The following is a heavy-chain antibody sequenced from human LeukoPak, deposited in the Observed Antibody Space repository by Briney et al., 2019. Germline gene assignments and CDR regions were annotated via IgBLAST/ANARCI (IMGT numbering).Heavy chain of an antibody. CDR1: GGSIRTYP. CDR3: ARWDDSAWAFGN. J-gene: IGHJ4*02. D-gene: IGHD6-19*01. CDR2: ITQGGAT. Sequence: PSETLSLTCIVSGGSIRTYPWNWIRQSPEKGLEWIGYITQGGATNYKSSLKSRVTISVDTSKNQSSLKLTSVTAADTAIYYCARWDDSAWAFGNWGPGTPVTVSS. V-gene: IGHV4-59*08.